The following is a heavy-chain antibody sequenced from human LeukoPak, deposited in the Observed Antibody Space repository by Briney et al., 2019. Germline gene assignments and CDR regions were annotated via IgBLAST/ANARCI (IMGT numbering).Heavy chain of an antibody. CDR3: ANGREYYYDSSGYPGPYFDY. D-gene: IGHD3-22*01. Sequence: PGGSLRLSCAASGFTFSSYAMSWVRQAPGKGLEWVSAISGSGGSTYYADSVKGRFTISRDNSKNTLYLQMSSLRAEDTAVYYCANGREYYYDSSGYPGPYFDYWGQGTLVTVSS. V-gene: IGHV3-23*01. CDR2: ISGSGGST. CDR1: GFTFSSYA. J-gene: IGHJ4*02.